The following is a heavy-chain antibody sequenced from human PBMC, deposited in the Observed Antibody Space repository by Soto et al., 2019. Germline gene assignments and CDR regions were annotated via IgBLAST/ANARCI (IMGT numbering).Heavy chain of an antibody. Sequence: GGSLRLSCAASAFTFRSYAMSWVRQAPGTGLEWVSTLSGSGGSTFYADSVKGRFTISRDNSKNTLYLQMNSLRAEDTAEYYCAKSADYGTYFDYWGQGALVTVSS. V-gene: IGHV3-23*01. CDR2: LSGSGGST. CDR3: AKSADYGTYFDY. J-gene: IGHJ4*02. CDR1: AFTFRSYA. D-gene: IGHD4-17*01.